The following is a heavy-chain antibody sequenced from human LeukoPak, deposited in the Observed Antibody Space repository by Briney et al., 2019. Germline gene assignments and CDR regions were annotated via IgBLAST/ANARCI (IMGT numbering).Heavy chain of an antibody. Sequence: PSETLSLTCTVSGGPISSGDYYWSWIRQPPGKGLEWIGYIYYSGSTYYNPSLKSRVTISVDTSKNQFSLKLSSVTAADTAVYYCARGVVPYYYYYYMDVWGKGTTVTVSS. J-gene: IGHJ6*03. CDR3: ARGVVPYYYYYYMDV. CDR2: IYYSGST. D-gene: IGHD2-15*01. CDR1: GGPISSGDYY. V-gene: IGHV4-30-4*08.